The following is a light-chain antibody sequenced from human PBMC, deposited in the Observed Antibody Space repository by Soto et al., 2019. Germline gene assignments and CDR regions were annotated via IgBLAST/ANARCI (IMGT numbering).Light chain of an antibody. J-gene: IGKJ1*01. CDR1: QSISSW. CDR3: QQYNSYSWT. Sequence: DIQITQSPSTPSAFLGDRVTITCRASQSISSWLAWYQQKPGKAPKLLIYKASSLESGVPSRFSGSGSGTEFTLTISSLQPGDFATYYCQQYNSYSWTFGQGTKVDIK. V-gene: IGKV1-5*03. CDR2: KAS.